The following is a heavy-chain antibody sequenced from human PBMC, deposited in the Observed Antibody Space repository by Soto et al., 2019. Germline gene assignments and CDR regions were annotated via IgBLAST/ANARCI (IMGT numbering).Heavy chain of an antibody. CDR1: GFTFSSYA. V-gene: IGHV3-64*01. J-gene: IGHJ4*02. CDR3: ARGPGYYFDY. CDR2: ISSNGGST. Sequence: EVQLVESGGGLVQPGGSLRLSCAASGFTFSSYAMHWVRQAPGKGLEYVSAISSNGGSTYYANSVKGRFTIPRDNSKNTLYLQMGSLRAEDMAVYYCARGPGYYFDYWGQGTLVTVSS.